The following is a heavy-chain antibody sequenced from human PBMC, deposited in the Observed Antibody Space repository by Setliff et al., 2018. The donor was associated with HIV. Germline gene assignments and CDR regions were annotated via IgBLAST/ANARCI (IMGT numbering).Heavy chain of an antibody. CDR1: GGSINDQY. D-gene: IGHD4-17*01. J-gene: IGHJ4*02. CDR2: IDYSEST. Sequence: SETLSLTCTVPGGSINDQYFSWIRQPPGKGLEWSGSIDYSESTKYNPSLNSRGTISLDKPKNELSLKLTSVTAADTAVYYCARDVGGLYGDYLWGQGTLVTVSS. CDR3: ARDVGGLYGDYL. V-gene: IGHV4-59*11.